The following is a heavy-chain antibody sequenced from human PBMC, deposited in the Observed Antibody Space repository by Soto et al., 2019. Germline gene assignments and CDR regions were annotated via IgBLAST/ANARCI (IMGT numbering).Heavy chain of an antibody. CDR1: GFTFTSSA. J-gene: IGHJ6*03. CDR3: ARATTELLVPSGGYYMDV. D-gene: IGHD2-15*01. CDR2: IVVGSGNT. Sequence: SVKVSCKASGFTFTSSAVQWVRQDRGQRLEWIGWIVVGSGNTNYAQKFQGRVTITADKSTSTAHMELSSLRSEDTAVYYCARATTELLVPSGGYYMDVWGKGTTVTVSS. V-gene: IGHV1-58*01.